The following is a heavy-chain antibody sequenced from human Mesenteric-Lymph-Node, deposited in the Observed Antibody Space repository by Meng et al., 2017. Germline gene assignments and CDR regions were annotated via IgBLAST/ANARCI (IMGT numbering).Heavy chain of an antibody. V-gene: IGHV1-3*01. CDR2: INAGNGNT. J-gene: IGHJ3*02. CDR3: ARFPVIAAAGRGAFDI. D-gene: IGHD6-13*01. CDR1: GYTFTSYA. Sequence: ASVKVSCKASGYTFTSYAMHWVRQAPGQRLEWMGWINAGNGNTKYSQKFQGRVTITRDTSASTAYMELSSLRSEDTAVYYCARFPVIAAAGRGAFDIWGQGTMVTVSS.